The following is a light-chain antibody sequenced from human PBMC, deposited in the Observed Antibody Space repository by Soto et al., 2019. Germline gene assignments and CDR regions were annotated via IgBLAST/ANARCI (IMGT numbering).Light chain of an antibody. CDR1: QDIDIS. Sequence: IQMPPSPSTLSVSVLYLLPITCLASQDIDISLAWFQQRPGKAPKVLIYAASGLVTGVPPTFSGSGSGTEFTLTISSVQPDDFATYFCQHYDTFSWKCGKGTTVAIK. CDR3: QHYDTFSWK. J-gene: IGKJ1*01. V-gene: IGKV1-5*01. CDR2: AAS.